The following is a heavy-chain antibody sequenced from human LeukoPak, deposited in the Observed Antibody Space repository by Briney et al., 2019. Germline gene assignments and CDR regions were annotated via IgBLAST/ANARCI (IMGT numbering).Heavy chain of an antibody. CDR1: GGSISSSSYY. D-gene: IGHD3-3*01. CDR3: ASGHDFWSGKADY. V-gene: IGHV4-39*01. CDR2: IYYSGST. J-gene: IGHJ4*02. Sequence: PSETLSLTCTVSGGSISSSSYYWGWIRQPPGKGLEWIGSIYYSGSTYYNPSLKSRVTISVDTSKNQFSLKLSSVTAADTAVYYCASGHDFWSGKADYWGQGTLVTVSS.